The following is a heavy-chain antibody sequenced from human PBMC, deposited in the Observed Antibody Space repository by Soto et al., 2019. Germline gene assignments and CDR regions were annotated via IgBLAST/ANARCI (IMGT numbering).Heavy chain of an antibody. CDR1: GYTFTDYY. J-gene: IGHJ6*02. CDR2: INPNSGGT. Sequence: ASVKVSCKASGYTFTDYYIHWVRQAPGQGLEWMGWINPNSGGTNYAQKFQGWVTMTRDTSISTAYMDLSRLRSDDTAVFYCAREGCSGGSCFGYYGMDVWGQGTTVTVSS. CDR3: AREGCSGGSCFGYYGMDV. D-gene: IGHD2-15*01. V-gene: IGHV1-2*04.